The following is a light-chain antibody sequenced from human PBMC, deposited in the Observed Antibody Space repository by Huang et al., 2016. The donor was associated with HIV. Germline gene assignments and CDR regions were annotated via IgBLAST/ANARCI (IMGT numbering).Light chain of an antibody. CDR3: HQYNKWHS. Sequence: EIVLTQSPATLSVSPGERVTLSCRASQSIRSNLAWFQQKPGQAPRLLIYDGSTRATGVPARFSGRASGTAFTLTISSLQSEDLAVYFGHQYNKWHSFGQGTKLDI. J-gene: IGKJ2*01. CDR2: DGS. V-gene: IGKV3-15*01. CDR1: QSIRSN.